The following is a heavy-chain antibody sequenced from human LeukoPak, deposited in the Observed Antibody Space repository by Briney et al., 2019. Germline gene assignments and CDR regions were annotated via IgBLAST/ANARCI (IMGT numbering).Heavy chain of an antibody. D-gene: IGHD6-13*01. Sequence: PGGSLRLSCAASGFTFSSYEMNWVRQAPGKGLEWVSYISSSGSTIYYADSVKGRFTISRDNAKNSLYLQMNSLRAEDTAVYYCARTTEAHSWRTRYYDYYMDVWGKGTTVTVSS. CDR1: GFTFSSYE. V-gene: IGHV3-48*03. CDR2: ISSSGSTI. J-gene: IGHJ6*03. CDR3: ARTTEAHSWRTRYYDYYMDV.